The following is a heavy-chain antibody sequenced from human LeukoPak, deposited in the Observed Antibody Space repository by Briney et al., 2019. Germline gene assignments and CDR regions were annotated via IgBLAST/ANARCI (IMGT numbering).Heavy chain of an antibody. D-gene: IGHD3-3*02. CDR1: GLTFSSYS. V-gene: IGHV3-21*01. CDR2: IRSGSSYT. Sequence: GGSLRLSCAASGLTFSSYSMNWVRQAPGKGLEWVSSIRSGSSYTLFADSVKGRFTISRDNAKNSLYLQMNSLRAEDTAVYYCARGDKYIAFSPPLQGFDYWGQGTLVTVSS. J-gene: IGHJ4*02. CDR3: ARGDKYIAFSPPLQGFDY.